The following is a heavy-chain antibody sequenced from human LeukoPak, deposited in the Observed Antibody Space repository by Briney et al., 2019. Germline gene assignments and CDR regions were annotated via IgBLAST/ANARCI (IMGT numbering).Heavy chain of an antibody. CDR1: GFTFSTHW. CDR2: ISYDGSNK. Sequence: PGGSLRLSCAASGFTFSTHWMIWVRQAPGKGLEWVAVISYDGSNKYYADSVKGRFTISRDNSKNTLYLQMNSLRAEDTAVYYCARDFPPYHDFWSGYYDYWGQGTLVTVSS. V-gene: IGHV3-30*03. CDR3: ARDFPPYHDFWSGYYDY. J-gene: IGHJ4*02. D-gene: IGHD3-3*01.